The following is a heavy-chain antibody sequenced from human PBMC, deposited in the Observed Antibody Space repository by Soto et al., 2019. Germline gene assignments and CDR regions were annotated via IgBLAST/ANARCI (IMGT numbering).Heavy chain of an antibody. CDR2: INHSGST. CDR1: GGSFSGYY. CDR3: ARGPRPYDSSGYYAPPRAFFDY. Sequence: SETLSLTCAVYGGSFSGYYWSWIRQPPGKGLEWIGEINHSGSTNYNPSLKSRVTISVDTSKNQLSLKLSSVTAADTAVYYCARGPRPYDSSGYYAPPRAFFDYWGQGTLVTVSS. V-gene: IGHV4-34*01. J-gene: IGHJ4*02. D-gene: IGHD3-22*01.